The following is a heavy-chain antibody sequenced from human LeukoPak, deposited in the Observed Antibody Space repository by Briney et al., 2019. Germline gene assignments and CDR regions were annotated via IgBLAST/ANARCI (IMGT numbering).Heavy chain of an antibody. CDR3: ARVLNFDWSFDY. Sequence: GRSLRPSCAASGFTSDDYAMHWVRQAPGKGLEWVSGISWNGGSIGYADSVKGRFTISRDNSKNTLYLQMNSLRAEDTAVYYCARVLNFDWSFDYWGQGTLVTVSS. CDR2: ISWNGGSI. CDR1: GFTSDDYA. J-gene: IGHJ4*02. V-gene: IGHV3-9*02. D-gene: IGHD3-9*01.